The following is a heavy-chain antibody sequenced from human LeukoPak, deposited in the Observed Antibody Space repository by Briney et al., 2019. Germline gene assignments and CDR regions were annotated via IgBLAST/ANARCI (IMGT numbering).Heavy chain of an antibody. Sequence: PGGSLRLSCAASGFTFSSYAMSWVRQAPGKGLEWVSAISGSGGSTYYADSVKGRFTISRDNSKNTLYLQMNSLRAEDTAVYYCAKDAEGYDSSGYYLYYYYYYMDVWGKGTTVTVSS. V-gene: IGHV3-23*01. D-gene: IGHD3-22*01. CDR2: ISGSGGST. J-gene: IGHJ6*03. CDR1: GFTFSSYA. CDR3: AKDAEGYDSSGYYLYYYYYYMDV.